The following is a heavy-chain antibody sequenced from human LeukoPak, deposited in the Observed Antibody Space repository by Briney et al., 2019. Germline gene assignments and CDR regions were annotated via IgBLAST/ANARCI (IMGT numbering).Heavy chain of an antibody. D-gene: IGHD5-18*01. CDR2: TNTDGSDT. V-gene: IGHV3-74*01. CDR3: ARGGSSRYSFGFG. CDR1: GFSFSSYW. Sequence: GGSLRLSCAASGFSFSSYWMHWVRQAPGKGLVWVSRTNTDGSDTTYADSVKGRFTVSRDNAKNTLYLQMNSLRAEDTAVYYCARGGSSRYSFGFGWGQGTLVTVSS. J-gene: IGHJ1*01.